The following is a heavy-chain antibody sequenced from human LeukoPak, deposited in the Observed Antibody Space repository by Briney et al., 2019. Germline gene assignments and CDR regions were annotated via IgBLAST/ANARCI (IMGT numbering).Heavy chain of an antibody. CDR2: INHSGST. V-gene: IGHV4-34*01. Sequence: SETLSLTCAVYGGSFSGYYWSWIRQPPGKGLEWIGEINHSGSTNYNPSLKSRVTISVDTSKNQFSLKLSSVTAADTAVYYCARISAEYSSSIGDYWGQGTLVTVSS. CDR3: ARISAEYSSSIGDY. D-gene: IGHD6-6*01. CDR1: GGSFSGYY. J-gene: IGHJ4*02.